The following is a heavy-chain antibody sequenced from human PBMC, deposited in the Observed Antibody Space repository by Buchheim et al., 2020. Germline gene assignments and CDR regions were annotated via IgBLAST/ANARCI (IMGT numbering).Heavy chain of an antibody. D-gene: IGHD4-17*01. CDR1: GYRFSSNW. Sequence: EVQLVQSRAEVKKPGESLKISCTGSGYRFSSNWIAWVRQMPGKGLEWMGIIYPGDSDTRYSPSFQGQVTISADKSITTAYLQWSSLKASDTAMYYCARLTTVTNPFDYWGQGTL. CDR2: IYPGDSDT. V-gene: IGHV5-51*01. J-gene: IGHJ4*02. CDR3: ARLTTVTNPFDY.